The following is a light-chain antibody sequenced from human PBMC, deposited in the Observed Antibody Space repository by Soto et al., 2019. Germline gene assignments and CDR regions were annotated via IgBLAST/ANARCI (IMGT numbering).Light chain of an antibody. V-gene: IGLV2-23*02. CDR3: CSYARWSPLYV. Sequence: QSVLTQPAFVSGSPGQSITISCTGSDSDVGSYNLVSWHQQYPGKAPKLVIYEVSNRPSGVSNRFSGSKSGNTASLTISGLQAEDEADYYRCSYARWSPLYVFGSGTKLTVL. CDR1: DSDVGSYNL. CDR2: EVS. J-gene: IGLJ1*01.